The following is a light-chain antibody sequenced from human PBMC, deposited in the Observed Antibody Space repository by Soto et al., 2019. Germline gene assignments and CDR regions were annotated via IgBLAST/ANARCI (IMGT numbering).Light chain of an antibody. CDR3: QQSSNWPPIT. V-gene: IGKV3-11*01. CDR1: QSVSSY. J-gene: IGKJ5*01. Sequence: VLTQSPATLSLSPGDRATLSCRASQSVSSYLAWYQQKPRQAPRLLIYDAYNRATGIPARFSGSGSGTDFTLTISSLEPEDFAVYYCQQSSNWPPITCGQGTRLEIK. CDR2: DAY.